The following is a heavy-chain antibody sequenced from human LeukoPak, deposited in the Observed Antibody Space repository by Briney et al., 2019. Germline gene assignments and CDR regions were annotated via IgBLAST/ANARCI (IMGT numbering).Heavy chain of an antibody. CDR1: GYTFTSYD. J-gene: IGHJ3*02. Sequence: GASVKVSCKASGYTFTSYDINWVRQATGQGLEWMGWMNPNSGNTGYAQKFQGRVTMTRNTSISTAYMELSSLRSEDTAVYYCARGGGYCSSTSCHDAFDIWGQGTMVTVSS. D-gene: IGHD2-2*01. CDR3: ARGGGYCSSTSCHDAFDI. CDR2: MNPNSGNT. V-gene: IGHV1-8*01.